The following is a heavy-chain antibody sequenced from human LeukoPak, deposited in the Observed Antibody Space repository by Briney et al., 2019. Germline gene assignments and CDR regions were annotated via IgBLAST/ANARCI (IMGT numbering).Heavy chain of an antibody. V-gene: IGHV4-34*01. D-gene: IGHD3-3*01. CDR1: GGSFSGYY. Sequence: PSETLSLTCAVYGGSFSGYYWSWIRQPPGKGLEWIGEINHSGSTNYNPSLKSRVTISVDTSKNQFSLKLSSVTAADTAVYYCARENTIFGVVSPFDYWVQGTLVTVSS. CDR3: ARENTIFGVVSPFDY. J-gene: IGHJ4*02. CDR2: INHSGST.